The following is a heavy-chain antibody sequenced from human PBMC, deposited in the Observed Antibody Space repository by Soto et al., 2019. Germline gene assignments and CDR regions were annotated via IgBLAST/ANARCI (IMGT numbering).Heavy chain of an antibody. Sequence: EVHLVESGGGLVKPGGSLRLSCAVSGFTFSSCTMNWVRQAPGKGLEWVSSISPSTSHIYYVDSVKGRFTISRVNARNSRFLQMNSLRAEDTAVYYCAGCSGGACHQNYGMDVWGQGTTVTVSS. J-gene: IGHJ6*02. CDR2: ISPSTSHI. CDR1: GFTFSSCT. CDR3: AGCSGGACHQNYGMDV. V-gene: IGHV3-21*01. D-gene: IGHD2-15*01.